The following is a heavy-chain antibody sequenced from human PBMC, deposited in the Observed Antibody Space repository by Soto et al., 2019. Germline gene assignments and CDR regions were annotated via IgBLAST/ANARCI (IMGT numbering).Heavy chain of an antibody. V-gene: IGHV4-34*01. CDR2: INHSGST. Sequence: PSETLSLTCAVYGGSFSGYYWSWIRQPPGKGLEWIGEINHSGSTNYNPSLKSRVTISVDTSKNQFSLKLSSVTAADTAVYYCARGNLLSYYYGSGSLRPPPWFDPWGQGTLVTVSS. D-gene: IGHD3-10*01. J-gene: IGHJ5*02. CDR1: GGSFSGYY. CDR3: ARGNLLSYYYGSGSLRPPPWFDP.